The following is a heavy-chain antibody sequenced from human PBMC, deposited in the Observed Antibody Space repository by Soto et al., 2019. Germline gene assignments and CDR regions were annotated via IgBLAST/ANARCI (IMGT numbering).Heavy chain of an antibody. Sequence: GASVKVSCKASGYTFTSYYMHWVRQAPGQGLEWMGIINPSGGSTSYAQKFQGRVTMTRDTSTSTVYMELSSLRSEDTAVYYCARARPDIVVVPAAIPPEEWFEPWGQGTLVTVSS. V-gene: IGHV1-46*01. CDR3: ARARPDIVVVPAAIPPEEWFEP. CDR1: GYTFTSYY. D-gene: IGHD2-2*01. CDR2: INPSGGST. J-gene: IGHJ5*02.